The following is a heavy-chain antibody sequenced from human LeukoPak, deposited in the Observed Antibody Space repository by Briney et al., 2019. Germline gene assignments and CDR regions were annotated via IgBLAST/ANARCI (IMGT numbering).Heavy chain of an antibody. J-gene: IGHJ6*02. CDR2: INTNTGNP. V-gene: IGHV7-4-1*02. Sequence: ASVKVSCKASGYTFTSYVMNWVRQAPGQGLEWVGWINTNTGNPTYAQGFTGRFVFSLDTSVSTAYLQISSLKTEDTAVYYCANHYSSSYYYGMDVWGQGTTVTVSS. D-gene: IGHD6-13*01. CDR1: GYTFTSYV. CDR3: ANHYSSSYYYGMDV.